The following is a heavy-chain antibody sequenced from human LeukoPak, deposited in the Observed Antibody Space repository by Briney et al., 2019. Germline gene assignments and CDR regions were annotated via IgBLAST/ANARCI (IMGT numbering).Heavy chain of an antibody. CDR3: ARHRYSSGWVFDY. CDR1: GGSIRRNY. J-gene: IGHJ4*02. V-gene: IGHV4-59*08. CDR2: IYHSGSA. D-gene: IGHD6-19*01. Sequence: SETLSLTCTVSGGSIRRNYWSWFRQPPGKELEWIGYIYHSGSANYNPSLKSRVTISVDTSKSQFSLKLSSVTAADTAVYYCARHRYSSGWVFDYWGQGTLVTVSS.